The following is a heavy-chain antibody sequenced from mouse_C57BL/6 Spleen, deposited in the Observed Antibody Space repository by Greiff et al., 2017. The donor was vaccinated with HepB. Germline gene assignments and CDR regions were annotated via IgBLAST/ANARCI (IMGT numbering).Heavy chain of an antibody. D-gene: IGHD1-1*01. Sequence: EVKLMESGPELVKPGASVKISCKASGYSFTGYYMHWVKQSHGNILDWIGYIDPYNGVSSYNQKFKGKATLTVDKSSSTAYMELRSLTSEDSAGYYCARKHYYGSSWFAYWGQGTLVTVSA. CDR3: ARKHYYGSSWFAY. V-gene: IGHV1-31*01. J-gene: IGHJ3*01. CDR1: GYSFTGYY. CDR2: IDPYNGVS.